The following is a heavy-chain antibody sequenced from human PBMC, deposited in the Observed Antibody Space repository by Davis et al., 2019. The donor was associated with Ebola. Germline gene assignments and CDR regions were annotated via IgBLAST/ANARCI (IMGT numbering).Heavy chain of an antibody. D-gene: IGHD1-26*01. J-gene: IGHJ4*02. CDR3: ARDLTYSGSMAAYFDY. CDR2: IKQGRSEI. V-gene: IGHV3-7*01. CDR1: GFPFNTFW. Sequence: PRGSLRLSCATSGFPFNTFWMSWVREAPGNGLEWVAHIKQGRSEISYADSVKGRFTISRDNAKNSLFLQMNSLRAEDTAFYYCARDLTYSGSMAAYFDYWGQGSLVSVSS.